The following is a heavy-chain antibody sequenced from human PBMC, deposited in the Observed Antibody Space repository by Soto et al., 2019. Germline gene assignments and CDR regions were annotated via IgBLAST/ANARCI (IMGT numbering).Heavy chain of an antibody. Sequence: GGSLRLSCVASGFSNYAISWVRQAPGKGLEWVSATSDTGGSAYYADSVRGRFTISTDNSKKTLYLQMNSLRAEDTAVYYCAKSPPHYDFVWGSYRSTYFDPWGQGALVTVSS. CDR2: TSDTGGSA. V-gene: IGHV3-23*01. D-gene: IGHD3-16*02. J-gene: IGHJ5*02. CDR1: GFSNYA. CDR3: AKSPPHYDFVWGSYRSTYFDP.